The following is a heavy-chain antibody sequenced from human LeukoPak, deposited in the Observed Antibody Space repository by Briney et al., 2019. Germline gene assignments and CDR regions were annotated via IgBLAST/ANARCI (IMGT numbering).Heavy chain of an antibody. CDR3: ARGAWDSRVSFFFDS. Sequence: GGSLRLSCAAPGFTFSSYAMNWVRQAPGKGLEWVAVIWSDGSNKYYADSVKGRVTISRDNSKNTLFLQMDGLRAEDTAVYYCARGAWDSRVSFFFDSWGQGTLVTVSS. CDR2: IWSDGSNK. CDR1: GFTFSSYA. V-gene: IGHV3-33*01. D-gene: IGHD3-22*01. J-gene: IGHJ4*02.